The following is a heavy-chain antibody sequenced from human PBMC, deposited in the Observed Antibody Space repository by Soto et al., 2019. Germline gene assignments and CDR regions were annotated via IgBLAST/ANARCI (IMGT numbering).Heavy chain of an antibody. J-gene: IGHJ4*02. CDR3: ARFGYCTNGVCPDY. D-gene: IGHD2-8*01. CDR1: GYTFTGYY. Sequence: GASVKVSCKASGYTFTGYYMHWVRQAPGQGLEWMGWINPNSGGTNYAQKFQGRVTMTRDTSISTAYMELSRLRSDDTAVYYCARFGYCTNGVCPDYWGQGTLVTVSS. V-gene: IGHV1-2*02. CDR2: INPNSGGT.